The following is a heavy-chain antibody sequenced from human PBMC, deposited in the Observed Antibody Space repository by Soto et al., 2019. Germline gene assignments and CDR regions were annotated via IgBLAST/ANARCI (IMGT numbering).Heavy chain of an antibody. CDR3: ARDGRGIAVAEYYYYGMDV. J-gene: IGHJ6*02. Sequence: GASVKVSCKASGGTFSSYTISWVRQAPGQGLEWMGRIIPILGIANYAQKFQGRVTITADKSTSTAYMELSSLRSEDTAVYYCARDGRGIAVAEYYYYGMDVWGQGTTVTVSS. CDR1: GGTFSSYT. V-gene: IGHV1-69*04. D-gene: IGHD6-19*01. CDR2: IIPILGIA.